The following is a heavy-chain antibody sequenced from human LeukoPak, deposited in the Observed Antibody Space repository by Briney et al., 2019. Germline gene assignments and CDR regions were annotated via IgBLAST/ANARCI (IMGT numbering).Heavy chain of an antibody. CDR2: IYYSGST. Sequence: SETLSLTCTVSGGSISSYYWSWIRQPPGKGLEWIGYIYYSGSTNCNPSLKSRVTISVDTSKNQFSLKLSSVTAADTAVYYCARDAYGGSYQDYWGQGTLVTVSS. CDR1: GGSISSYY. D-gene: IGHD1-26*01. CDR3: ARDAYGGSYQDY. V-gene: IGHV4-59*01. J-gene: IGHJ4*02.